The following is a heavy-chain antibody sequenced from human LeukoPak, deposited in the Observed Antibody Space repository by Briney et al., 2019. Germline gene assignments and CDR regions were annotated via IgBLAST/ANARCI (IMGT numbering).Heavy chain of an antibody. V-gene: IGHV1-2*02. CDR1: GYTFTDYY. Sequence: ASVKVSCKASGYTFTDYYIHWVRQAPGQGLEWMGWINPNSGGTNYAQKFQGRVTMTRDTSINTAYMELSGLRSDDTAVYYCASNRGRIYYGSGTAFDYWGQGTLVTVSS. D-gene: IGHD3-10*01. J-gene: IGHJ4*02. CDR3: ASNRGRIYYGSGTAFDY. CDR2: INPNSGGT.